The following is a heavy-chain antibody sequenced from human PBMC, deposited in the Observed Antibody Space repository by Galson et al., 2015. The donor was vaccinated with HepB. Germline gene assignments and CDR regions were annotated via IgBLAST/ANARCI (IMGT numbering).Heavy chain of an antibody. CDR3: ARHIGRRYYDSSGYSLLY. V-gene: IGHV5-10-1*01. CDR2: IDPSDSYT. CDR1: GYSFTSYW. D-gene: IGHD3-22*01. J-gene: IGHJ4*02. Sequence: QSGAEVKKPGESLRISCKGSGYSFTSYWISWVRQMPGKGLEWMGRIDPSDSYTNYSPSFQGHVTISADKSISTAYLQWSSLKASDTAMYYCARHIGRRYYDSSGYSLLYWGQGTLVTVSS.